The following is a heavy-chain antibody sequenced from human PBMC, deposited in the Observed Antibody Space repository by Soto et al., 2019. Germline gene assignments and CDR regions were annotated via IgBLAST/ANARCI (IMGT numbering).Heavy chain of an antibody. V-gene: IGHV3-30*18. D-gene: IGHD3-16*01. Sequence: QVQLVESGGGVVQPGRSLRLSCAASGFTFSSYGMHWVRQAPGKGLEWVAVISYDGSNKYYADSVKGRFTISRDNSKNTLYLQMNRLRAEDTAVYYCAKEGTYTKGGIYYYYGMDVWGQGTTVTVSS. J-gene: IGHJ6*02. CDR3: AKEGTYTKGGIYYYYGMDV. CDR1: GFTFSSYG. CDR2: ISYDGSNK.